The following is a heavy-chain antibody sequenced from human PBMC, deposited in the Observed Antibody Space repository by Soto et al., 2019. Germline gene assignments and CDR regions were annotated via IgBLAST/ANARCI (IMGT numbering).Heavy chain of an antibody. CDR2: IRSKTNSYAT. J-gene: IGHJ5*02. CDR1: GFTFSGSA. CDR3: TVSTYCSGGSCYEVSNWFDP. V-gene: IGHV3-73*01. Sequence: GGSLRLSCAASGFTFSGSAMHWVRQASGKGLEWVGRIRSKTNSYATAYAASVKGRFTISRDDSKNTAYLQMNSLKTEDTVVYYCTVSTYCSGGSCYEVSNWFDPWGQGTLVTVSS. D-gene: IGHD2-15*01.